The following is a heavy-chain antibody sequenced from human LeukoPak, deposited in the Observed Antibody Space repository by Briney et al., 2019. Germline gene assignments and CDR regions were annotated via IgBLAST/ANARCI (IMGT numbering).Heavy chain of an antibody. CDR1: GGSVSGGSYY. CDR3: ARGGGSYGFVLGAFDI. Sequence: PSETLSLTCTVSGGSVSGGSYYWSWIRQPPGKGLEWIGYIYYSGSTNYNPSLKSRVTISVDTSKNQFSLKLSSVTAADTAVYYCARGGGSYGFVLGAFDIWGQGTMVTVSS. V-gene: IGHV4-61*01. CDR2: IYYSGST. J-gene: IGHJ3*02. D-gene: IGHD1-26*01.